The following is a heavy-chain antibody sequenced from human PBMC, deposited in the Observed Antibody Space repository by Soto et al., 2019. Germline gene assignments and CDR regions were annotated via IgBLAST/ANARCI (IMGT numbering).Heavy chain of an antibody. CDR1: GGSISSGGYY. CDR2: IYYSGST. D-gene: IGHD3-9*01. CDR3: ARGRRYFDWLFLDAQYYFDY. Sequence: QVQLQESGPGLVKPSQTLSLTCTVSGGSISSGGYYWSWIRQHPGKGLEWIGYIYYSGSTYYNPSLKSRVTISVDTYKNQFSLKLSSVTAADTAVYYCARGRRYFDWLFLDAQYYFDYWGQGTLVTVSS. V-gene: IGHV4-31*03. J-gene: IGHJ4*02.